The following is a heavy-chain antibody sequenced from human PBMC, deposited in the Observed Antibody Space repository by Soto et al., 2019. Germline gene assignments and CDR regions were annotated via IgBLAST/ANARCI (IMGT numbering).Heavy chain of an antibody. D-gene: IGHD5-18*01. CDR3: ARYAGYNYGSLRWFDP. CDR2: IYYSGST. Sequence: SETLSLTCTVSGGSISNYYWSWIRQPPGKGLEWIGDIYYSGSTNYTPSLKSRVTISVDTSKNQFSLKLSSVTAADTAVYYCARYAGYNYGSLRWFDPWGQGTLVPVSS. CDR1: GGSISNYY. J-gene: IGHJ5*02. V-gene: IGHV4-59*01.